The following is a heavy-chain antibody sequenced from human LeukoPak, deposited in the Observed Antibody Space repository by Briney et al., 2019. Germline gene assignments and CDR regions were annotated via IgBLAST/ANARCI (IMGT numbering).Heavy chain of an antibody. CDR1: GFSFSTYG. CDR3: AKLLYYYDSSQPY. J-gene: IGHJ4*02. Sequence: GGSLRLSCAASGFSFSTYGIHWVRQAPGKGLEWVSFIQYSGINKYYADSVKGRFTISRDNSKNTLYLQMNSLRAEDTAVYYCAKLLYYYDSSQPYWGQGTLVTVSS. CDR2: IQYSGINK. V-gene: IGHV3-30*02. D-gene: IGHD3-22*01.